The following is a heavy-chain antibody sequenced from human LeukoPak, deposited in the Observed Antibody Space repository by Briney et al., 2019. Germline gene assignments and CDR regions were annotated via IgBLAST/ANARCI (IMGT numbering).Heavy chain of an antibody. CDR3: GRVNDFWSGYSVPYALDI. D-gene: IGHD3-3*01. CDR2: INPNVGTA. V-gene: IGHV1-69*05. J-gene: IGHJ3*02. Sequence: SVKLSYTAAGGTFSTYAVSWGRQAPGQGHEWRGGINPNVGTAEKAHKYPARGTITTDAATSTAYMELSSLRYEDTAVYYCGRVNDFWSGYSVPYALDIWGQGAMVTVSS. CDR1: GGTFSTYA.